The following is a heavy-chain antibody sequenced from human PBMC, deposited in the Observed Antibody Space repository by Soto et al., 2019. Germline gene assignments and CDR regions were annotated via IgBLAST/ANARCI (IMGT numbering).Heavy chain of an antibody. CDR2: INPNSGGT. CDR3: ARDGLLTDLLPPTWYFDY. V-gene: IGHV1-2*02. CDR1: GYTFTGYY. J-gene: IGHJ4*02. D-gene: IGHD2-15*01. Sequence: QVQLVQSGAEVKKPGASVKVSCKASGYTFTGYYMHWVRQAPGQGLEWMGWINPNSGGTNYAQKFQGRVTMTRDTSISTAYMELSRLRSDDTAVYYCARDGLLTDLLPPTWYFDYWGQGTLVTVSS.